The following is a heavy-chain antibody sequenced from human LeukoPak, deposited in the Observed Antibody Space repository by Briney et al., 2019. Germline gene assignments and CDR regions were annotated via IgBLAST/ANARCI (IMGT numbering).Heavy chain of an antibody. CDR3: ARAGYCSGGYCYRNWFDP. CDR1: EYTFTGYY. V-gene: IGHV1-2*02. Sequence: VASVKVSCKASEYTFTGYYMHWVRQAPGQGLEWMGWINPNSAGTKSAQKFQGRVTMTRDTSISTAYMELSSLRSDDTAVYYCARAGYCSGGYCYRNWFDPWGQGTLVTVSS. CDR2: INPNSAGT. D-gene: IGHD2-15*01. J-gene: IGHJ5*02.